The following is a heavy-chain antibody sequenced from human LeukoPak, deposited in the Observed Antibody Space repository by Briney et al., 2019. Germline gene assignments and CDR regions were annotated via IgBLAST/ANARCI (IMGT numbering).Heavy chain of an antibody. CDR3: ARVECSGGSCYLDYYYYGMDV. CDR1: GYTFTSYG. J-gene: IGHJ6*02. Sequence: ASVKVSCKASGYTFTSYGIRWVRQAPGQGLEWMGWISAYNGNTNYAQKPQGRVTMTTDTSTSTAYMELRSLRSDDTAVYYCARVECSGGSCYLDYYYYGMDVWGQGTTVTVSS. D-gene: IGHD2-15*01. V-gene: IGHV1-18*01. CDR2: ISAYNGNT.